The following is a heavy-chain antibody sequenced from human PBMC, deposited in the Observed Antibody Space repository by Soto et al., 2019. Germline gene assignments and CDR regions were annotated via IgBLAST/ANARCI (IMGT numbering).Heavy chain of an antibody. V-gene: IGHV1-2*04. D-gene: IGHD3-10*01. CDR1: GYTFTGYY. CDR2: INPNSGGT. CDR3: ARDSPTQLLWFGEFTGFDY. J-gene: IGHJ4*02. Sequence: GASVKVSCKASGYTFTGYYMHWVRQAPGQGLEWMGWINPNSGGTNYAQKFQGWVTMTRDTSISTAYMELSRLRSDDTAVYYCARDSPTQLLWFGEFTGFDYWGQGTLVTVSS.